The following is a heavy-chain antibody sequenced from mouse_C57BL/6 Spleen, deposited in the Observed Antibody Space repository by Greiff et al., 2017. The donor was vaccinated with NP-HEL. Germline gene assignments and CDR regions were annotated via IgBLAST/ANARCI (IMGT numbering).Heavy chain of an antibody. CDR1: GYTFTSYW. Sequence: QVQLQQPGAELVMPGASVKLSCKASGYTFTSYWMHWVKQRPGQGLEWIGEIDPSDSYTNYNQKFKGKSTLTVDKSSSTAYMQLSSLTSEDSAVYYCARGDTGTEFDYWGQGTTLTVSS. D-gene: IGHD4-1*01. V-gene: IGHV1-69*01. CDR2: IDPSDSYT. J-gene: IGHJ2*01. CDR3: ARGDTGTEFDY.